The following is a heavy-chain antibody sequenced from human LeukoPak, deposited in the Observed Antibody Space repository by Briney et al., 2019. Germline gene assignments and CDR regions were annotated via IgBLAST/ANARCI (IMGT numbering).Heavy chain of an antibody. J-gene: IGHJ4*02. D-gene: IGHD2-2*03. CDR2: ISSSSSTI. CDR1: GFTFSSYS. Sequence: GGSLRLSCAASGFTFSSYSMNWVRQAPGKGLEWVSYISSSSSTIYYADSVKGRFTISRDNAKNSLYLQTNSLRDEDTAVYYCARDYIGYCSSTSCYRPYYFDYWGQGTLVTVSS. V-gene: IGHV3-48*02. CDR3: ARDYIGYCSSTSCYRPYYFDY.